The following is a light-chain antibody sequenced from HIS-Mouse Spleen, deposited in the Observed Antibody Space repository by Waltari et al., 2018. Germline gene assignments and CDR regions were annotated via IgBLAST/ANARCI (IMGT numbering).Light chain of an antibody. CDR2: EES. CDR1: ALQKKY. V-gene: IGLV3-10*01. J-gene: IGLJ3*02. CDR3: YSTDSSGNHWV. Sequence: SYELTQPPSVSVSPGQTARITCPGGALQKKYHYWYQQKSGQAPVLVIYEESKRPSGIPERFSGSSSGTMATLTISGAQVEDEADYYCYSTDSSGNHWVFGGGTKLTVL.